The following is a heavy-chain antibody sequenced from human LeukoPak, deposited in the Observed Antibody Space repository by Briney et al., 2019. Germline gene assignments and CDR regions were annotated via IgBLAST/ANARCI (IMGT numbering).Heavy chain of an antibody. D-gene: IGHD6-6*01. V-gene: IGHV3-21*01. J-gene: IGHJ6*03. CDR3: ARPFSTYSSSHMDV. CDR2: ISSSSSYI. CDR1: GFTLSSYS. Sequence: GRSLRLSCAASGFTLSSYSMNWVRQAPGKGLEWVSSISSSSSYIYYADSVKGRFTISSNNAKNSLYLQMNSLRVEDTAVYYGARPFSTYSSSHMDVWGKGTTVTVSS.